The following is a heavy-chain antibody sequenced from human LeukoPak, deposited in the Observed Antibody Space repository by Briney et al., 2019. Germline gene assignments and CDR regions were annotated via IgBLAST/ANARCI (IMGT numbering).Heavy chain of an antibody. CDR3: AKDGWGNGGYYFDY. D-gene: IGHD3-16*01. CDR1: GFTFSSYG. CDR2: ISYDGSNK. Sequence: GGSLRLSCAASGFTFSSYGMHWVRQAPGKGLEWVAVISYDGSNKYYADSVKGRFTISRDNSKNTLYLQMNSLRAEDTAVYYCAKDGWGNGGYYFDYWGQGTLVTVSS. V-gene: IGHV3-30*18. J-gene: IGHJ4*02.